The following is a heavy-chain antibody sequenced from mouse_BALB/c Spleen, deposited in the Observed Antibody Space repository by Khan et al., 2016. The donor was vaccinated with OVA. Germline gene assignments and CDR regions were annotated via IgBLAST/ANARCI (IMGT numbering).Heavy chain of an antibody. V-gene: IGHV2-6-1*01. D-gene: IGHD2-10*01. CDR1: GFSLTNYG. CDR2: IWSDGTT. CDR3: ARQPYYHYYLMDY. Sequence: QVQLKESGPGLVAPSQSLSITCTISGFSLTNYGVHWVRQPPGKGLEWLVVIWSDGTTTYDSALKSRLTISKDNSKSQVFLKMDNLQTDDTAMYYCARQPYYHYYLMDYWGQGTSVTVSS. J-gene: IGHJ4*01.